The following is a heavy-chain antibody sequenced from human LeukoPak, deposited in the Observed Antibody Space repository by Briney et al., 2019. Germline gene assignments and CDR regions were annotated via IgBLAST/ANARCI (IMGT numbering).Heavy chain of an antibody. D-gene: IGHD2-8*01. V-gene: IGHV1-2*06. J-gene: IGHJ4*02. Sequence: ASVKVSCKASGYTFTGYYMHWVRQAPGQGLEWMGRINPNSGGTNYAQKFQGRVTMTRDTSISTAYMELSRLRSDDTAVYYCGRGDVDCTNGVCGYFDYWGQGTLVTVSS. CDR2: INPNSGGT. CDR1: GYTFTGYY. CDR3: GRGDVDCTNGVCGYFDY.